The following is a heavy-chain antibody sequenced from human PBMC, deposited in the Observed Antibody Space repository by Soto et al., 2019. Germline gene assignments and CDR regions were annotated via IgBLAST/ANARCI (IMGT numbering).Heavy chain of an antibody. Sequence: PGGTLRLSCAASGFTFSSYGLHWIRQAPGKGLEWVAVIYYDGSTKYYAASVKGRFTIFRANSKNMLYLRMNSLRAEDTAVYNCANDLSIADTGIDYWGQGTLVTVSS. CDR1: GFTFSSYG. CDR2: IYYDGSTK. V-gene: IGHV3-30*18. J-gene: IGHJ4*02. D-gene: IGHD6-6*01. CDR3: ANDLSIADTGIDY.